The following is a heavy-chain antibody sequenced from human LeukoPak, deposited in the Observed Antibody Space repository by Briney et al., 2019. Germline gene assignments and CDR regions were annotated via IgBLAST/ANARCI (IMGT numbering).Heavy chain of an antibody. CDR3: ARGDGGGIAAAETGNDP. Sequence: ASVTVSCKASGYTFTGYYMHWVRQAPGQGLEWMGWINPNSGSTNYAQKFQGRVTMTRDTSISTAYMELSRLRGDDTAVYYCARGDGGGIAAAETGNDPWGQGTLVTVSS. J-gene: IGHJ5*02. V-gene: IGHV1-2*02. CDR2: INPNSGST. CDR1: GYTFTGYY. D-gene: IGHD6-13*01.